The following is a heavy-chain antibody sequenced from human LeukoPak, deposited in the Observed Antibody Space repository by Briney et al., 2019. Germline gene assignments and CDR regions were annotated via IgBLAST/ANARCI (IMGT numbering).Heavy chain of an antibody. V-gene: IGHV1-69*13. Sequence: ASVKVSCKASEYTFTSYDISWVRQAPGQGLEWMGGIIPIFGTANYAQKFQGRVTITADESTSTAYMELSSLRSEDTAVYYCARGEPYNSFDYWGQGTLVIVSS. CDR3: ARGEPYNSFDY. J-gene: IGHJ4*02. CDR2: IIPIFGTA. CDR1: EYTFTSYD. D-gene: IGHD3-10*01.